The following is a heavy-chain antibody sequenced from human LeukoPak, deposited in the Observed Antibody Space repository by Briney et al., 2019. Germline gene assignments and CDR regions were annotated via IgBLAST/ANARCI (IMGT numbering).Heavy chain of an antibody. J-gene: IGHJ4*02. V-gene: IGHV3-11*03. CDR1: GIPFSDYY. CDR2: ISSSSSYT. Sequence: PGGSLRLSCVVSGIPFSDYYMNWIRQAPGKGLEWISYISSSSSYTDYADSVKGRFTISRDNAKNALYLQMNSLGVEDTAVYYCAAGTAADYWGLGTLVAVSS. D-gene: IGHD6-13*01. CDR3: AAGTAADY.